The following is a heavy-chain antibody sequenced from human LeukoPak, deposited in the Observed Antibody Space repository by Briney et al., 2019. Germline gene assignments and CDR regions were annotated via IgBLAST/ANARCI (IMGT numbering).Heavy chain of an antibody. CDR3: ASIAVAGTTEDY. V-gene: IGHV1-69*13. Sequence: GASVKVSCKASGGTFSSYAISWVRQAPGQGLEWMGGIIPIFGTANYAQKFQGRVTITADESTSTAYMELSSLRSEDTAVYYCASIAVAGTTEDYWGQGTLVTVSS. CDR2: IIPIFGTA. CDR1: GGTFSSYA. J-gene: IGHJ4*02. D-gene: IGHD6-19*01.